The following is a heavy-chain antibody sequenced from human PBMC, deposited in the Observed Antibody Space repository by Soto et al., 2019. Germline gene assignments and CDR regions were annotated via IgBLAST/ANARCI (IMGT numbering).Heavy chain of an antibody. CDR3: ARLGITMIVVVTPSAY. D-gene: IGHD3-22*01. Sequence: SETLSLTCTVSGGSISSYYWSWIRQPPGKGLEWIGYIYYSGSTNYNPSLKSRVTISVDTSKNQFSLKLSSVTAADTAVYYCARLGITMIVVVTPSAYWGQGTLVTVS. CDR1: GGSISSYY. J-gene: IGHJ4*02. CDR2: IYYSGST. V-gene: IGHV4-59*08.